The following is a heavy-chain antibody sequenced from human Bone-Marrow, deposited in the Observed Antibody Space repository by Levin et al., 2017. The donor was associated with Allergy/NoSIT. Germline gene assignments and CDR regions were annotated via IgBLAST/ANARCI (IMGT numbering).Heavy chain of an antibody. Sequence: ASVKVSCKASGYTFTSYAMHWVRQAPGQRLEWMGWINAGNGNTKYSQKFQGRVTITRDTSASTAYMELSSLRSEDTAVYYCAREGGDVPAAIPDYYYYGMDVWGQGTTVTVSS. J-gene: IGHJ6*02. V-gene: IGHV1-3*01. D-gene: IGHD2-2*01. CDR3: AREGGDVPAAIPDYYYYGMDV. CDR1: GYTFTSYA. CDR2: INAGNGNT.